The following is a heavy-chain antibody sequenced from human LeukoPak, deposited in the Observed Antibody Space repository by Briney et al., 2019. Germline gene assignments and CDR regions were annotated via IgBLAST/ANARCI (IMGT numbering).Heavy chain of an antibody. Sequence: GGSLRLSCAASGLTFSSYWMHWVRQAPGKGLVWVSRINSDGSNTTFADSVKGRFTISRDNAKNTLYLQMNSLRAEDTAVYYCARKVSWYFNLWGRGTLVTVSS. CDR1: GLTFSSYW. CDR2: INSDGSNT. CDR3: ARKVSWYFNL. D-gene: IGHD6-6*01. J-gene: IGHJ2*01. V-gene: IGHV3-74*01.